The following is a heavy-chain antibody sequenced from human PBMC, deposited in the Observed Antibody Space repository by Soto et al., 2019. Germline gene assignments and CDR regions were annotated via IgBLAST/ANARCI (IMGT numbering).Heavy chain of an antibody. J-gene: IGHJ4*02. CDR3: ARDNNDFWSLYPLALDC. Sequence: SETLSLTCSVSGGSLSKYYWSWIRQPAGKGLEWIGRISTSGHVVSKVSLRSRLTMSVDMSNNHFSLKLTSVNAADTAVYYCARDNNDFWSLYPLALDCWGQGALVTV. CDR2: ISTSGHV. V-gene: IGHV4-4*07. D-gene: IGHD3-3*01. CDR1: GGSLSKYY.